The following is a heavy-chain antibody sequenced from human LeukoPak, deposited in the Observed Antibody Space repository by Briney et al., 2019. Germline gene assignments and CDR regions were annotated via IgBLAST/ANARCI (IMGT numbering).Heavy chain of an antibody. CDR2: ISGSGGST. J-gene: IGHJ4*02. D-gene: IGHD3-3*01. Sequence: PGGSLRLSCAASGFTFSSYAMSWVRPAPGKGLEWVSAISGSGGSTYYADSVKGRFTISKDNSKNTLYLKMNSLRAEDTAIYYRAKDRPIFGVVPWYFDYWGQGTLVTVSP. CDR1: GFTFSSYA. CDR3: AKDRPIFGVVPWYFDY. V-gene: IGHV3-23*01.